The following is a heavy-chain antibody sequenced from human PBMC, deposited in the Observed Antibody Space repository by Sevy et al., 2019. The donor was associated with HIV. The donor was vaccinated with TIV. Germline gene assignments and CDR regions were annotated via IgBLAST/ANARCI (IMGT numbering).Heavy chain of an antibody. CDR1: GYSFTSYW. CDR3: ARRGNTGAARSFKHYYYYYYMDV. J-gene: IGHJ6*03. CDR2: IYPGDSDT. Sequence: GESLKISCKGSGYSFTSYWIGWVRQMPGKGLEWMGIIYPGDSDTRYSPSFQGQVTISAVKSISTAYLQWSSLKASDTAMYYCARRGNTGAARSFKHYYYYYYMDVWGKGTTVTVSS. D-gene: IGHD6-6*01. V-gene: IGHV5-51*01.